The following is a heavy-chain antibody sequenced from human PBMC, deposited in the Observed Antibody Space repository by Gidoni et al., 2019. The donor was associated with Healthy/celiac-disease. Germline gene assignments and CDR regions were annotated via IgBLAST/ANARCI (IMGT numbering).Heavy chain of an antibody. CDR3: AKDIGGSIAAAGTLGY. V-gene: IGHV3-9*01. Sequence: EVQLVESGVGLVQPGRSLRLSCAASGFTFDDYAMHWVRQAPGKGLEWVSGISWNRGSIGYADSVKGRFTISRDNAKNSLYLQMNSLRAEDTALYYCAKDIGGSIAAAGTLGYWGQGTLVTVSS. D-gene: IGHD6-13*01. CDR2: ISWNRGSI. J-gene: IGHJ4*02. CDR1: GFTFDDYA.